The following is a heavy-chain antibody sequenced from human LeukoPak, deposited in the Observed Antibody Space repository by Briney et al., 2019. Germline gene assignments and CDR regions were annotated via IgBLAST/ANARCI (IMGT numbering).Heavy chain of an antibody. CDR3: ARQPGQSSWYNSYYYYGMDV. J-gene: IGHJ6*02. Sequence: SETLSLTCTVSGGSISSYYWSWIRQPPGKGLEWIGYIYYSGSTNYNPSLKSRVTISVDTSKNQFSLKLSSVTAADTAVYYCARQPGQSSWYNSYYYYGMDVWGQGTTVTVSS. V-gene: IGHV4-59*08. CDR2: IYYSGST. CDR1: GGSISSYY. D-gene: IGHD6-13*01.